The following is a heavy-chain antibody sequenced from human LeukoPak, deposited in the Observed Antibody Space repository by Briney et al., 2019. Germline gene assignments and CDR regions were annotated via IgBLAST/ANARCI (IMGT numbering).Heavy chain of an antibody. CDR2: ISGSGGST. D-gene: IGHD5-24*01. CDR3: ARGVEMATIPYYYYYYGMDV. J-gene: IGHJ6*02. Sequence: PGGSLRLSCAASGFSFSSYAMSWVRQAPGKGLEWVSGISGSGGSTFYTDSVKGRFTISRDNAKNSLYLQMNSLRVEDTAVYYCARGVEMATIPYYYYYYGMDVWGQGATVTVSS. V-gene: IGHV3-23*01. CDR1: GFSFSSYA.